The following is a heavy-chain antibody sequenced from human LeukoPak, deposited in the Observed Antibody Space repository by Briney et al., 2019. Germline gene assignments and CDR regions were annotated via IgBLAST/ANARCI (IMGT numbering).Heavy chain of an antibody. D-gene: IGHD6-19*01. CDR1: GFTFSSYS. Sequence: GGSLRLSCAASGFTFSSYSMNWVRQAPGKGLEWVANIKQDGSEKYYVDSVKGRFTISRDNAKNSLYLQMNSLRAEDTAVYYCARITYSSGWFPFDYWGQGTLVTVSS. J-gene: IGHJ4*02. CDR3: ARITYSSGWFPFDY. CDR2: IKQDGSEK. V-gene: IGHV3-7*01.